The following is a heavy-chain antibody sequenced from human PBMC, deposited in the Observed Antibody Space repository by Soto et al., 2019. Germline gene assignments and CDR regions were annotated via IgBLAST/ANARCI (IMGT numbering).Heavy chain of an antibody. Sequence: SETLSLTCAVSGYSISSSNWWGWIRQPPGKGLEWIGYIYYSGTTYYNPSLKSRVTISVDTSKNQFSLKLSSVTAADTAVYYCARERWDYDYVWVSYHSLNYYYYGMDVWGQGTTVTVSS. V-gene: IGHV4-28*03. CDR3: ARERWDYDYVWVSYHSLNYYYYGMDV. CDR1: GYSISSSNW. J-gene: IGHJ6*02. D-gene: IGHD3-16*02. CDR2: IYYSGTT.